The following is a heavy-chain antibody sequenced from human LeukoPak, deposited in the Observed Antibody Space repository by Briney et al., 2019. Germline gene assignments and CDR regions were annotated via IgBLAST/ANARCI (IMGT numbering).Heavy chain of an antibody. CDR2: ISGSGGST. CDR3: AKDHYYDSSGYSIDY. CDR1: GFTFSSYA. V-gene: IGHV3-23*01. J-gene: IGHJ4*02. D-gene: IGHD3-22*01. Sequence: GGSLRLSCAASGFTFSSYAMSWVRQAPGKGLEWVSGISGSGGSTYYAVSVQGRFTISRDKSKNTLYLQMNSLRAEDTAVYYCAKDHYYDSSGYSIDYWGQGTLVTVSS.